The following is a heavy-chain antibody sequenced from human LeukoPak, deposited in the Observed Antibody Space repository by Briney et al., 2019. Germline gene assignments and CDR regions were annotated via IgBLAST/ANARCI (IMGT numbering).Heavy chain of an antibody. V-gene: IGHV4-59*01. J-gene: IGHJ6*03. D-gene: IGHD5-18*01. CDR3: TRTTEGGYSYGYFYYYYMDV. CDR2: IYYSGST. CDR1: GGSISSYY. Sequence: SETLSLTCTVSGGSISSYYWSLIRQPPGKGLEWIGYIYYSGSTNYKSSLKSRVTISVDTSKNQFSLKLSSVTAADTAVYYCTRTTEGGYSYGYFYYYYMDVWGKGTTVTISS.